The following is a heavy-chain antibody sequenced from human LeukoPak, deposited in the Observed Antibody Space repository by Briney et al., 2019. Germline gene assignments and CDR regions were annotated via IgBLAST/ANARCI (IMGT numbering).Heavy chain of an antibody. CDR3: ARDAMTMVVTGVDY. J-gene: IGHJ4*02. CDR2: INPSGGST. V-gene: IGHV1-46*01. CDR1: GGTFSSYA. D-gene: IGHD4-23*01. Sequence: ASVKVSCKASGGTFSSYAISWVRQAPGQGLEWMGIINPSGGSTSYAQKFQGRVTMTRDTSTSTVYMELSSLRSEDTAVYYCARDAMTMVVTGVDYWGQGTLVTVSS.